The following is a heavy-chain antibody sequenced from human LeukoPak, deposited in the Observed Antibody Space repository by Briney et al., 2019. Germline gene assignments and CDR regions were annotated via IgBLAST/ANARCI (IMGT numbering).Heavy chain of an antibody. CDR2: INSDASVT. Sequence: PGGSLRLSCAASGFTFSNYWMHWVRQTPGKGLVWVSRINSDASVTTYADSVKGRFTISRDNAKNTLYLQMNSLRAEDTALYYCAKDTGGGLRNNIDYWGQGTLVTVSS. J-gene: IGHJ4*02. CDR1: GFTFSNYW. CDR3: AKDTGGGLRNNIDY. D-gene: IGHD3-16*01. V-gene: IGHV3-74*01.